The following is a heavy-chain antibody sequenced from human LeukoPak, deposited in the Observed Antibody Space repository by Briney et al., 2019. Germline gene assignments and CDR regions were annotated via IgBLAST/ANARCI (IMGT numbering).Heavy chain of an antibody. CDR2: LYLSRTT. Sequence: SETLSLTCTVSGGSISGGSHHWGWFRQSPGKGLEWIGSLYLSRTTYYNPSLNSRVTISVDTSKNQFSLQLNSVTAADTAVYYCVRHDGRGGATMGSLDSWGRDPWSPSPQ. D-gene: IGHD5-12*01. CDR1: GGSISGGSHH. CDR3: VRHDGRGGATMGSLDS. V-gene: IGHV4-39*01. J-gene: IGHJ5*01.